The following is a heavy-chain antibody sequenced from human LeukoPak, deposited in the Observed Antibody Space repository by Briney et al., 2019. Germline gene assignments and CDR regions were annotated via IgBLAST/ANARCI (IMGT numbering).Heavy chain of an antibody. CDR2: NYTNGNP. V-gene: IGHV4-61*02. CDR1: GGSISSGSYY. J-gene: IGHJ3*02. CDR3: ARVPYDFWSGYYGAFDI. D-gene: IGHD3-3*01. Sequence: PSQTLSLTCTVSGGSISSGSYYWSWIRQPAGKGLEWIGRNYTNGNPNYNPSLKSRVTISVDTSKNQCSLKLSSVTAADTAVYYCARVPYDFWSGYYGAFDIWGQGTMVTVSS.